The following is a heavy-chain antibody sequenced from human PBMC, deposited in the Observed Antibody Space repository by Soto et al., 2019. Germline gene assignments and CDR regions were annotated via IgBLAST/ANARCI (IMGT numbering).Heavy chain of an antibody. CDR1: GGSFSGYY. D-gene: IGHD3-10*01. CDR3: ARRYGSGSYRKPGGGRNYYYYYMDV. V-gene: IGHV4-34*01. Sequence: SETLSLTCAVYGGSFSGYYWSWIRQPPGKGLEWIGEINHSGSTNYNPSLKSRVTISVDTSKNQFSLKLSSVTAADTAVYYCARRYGSGSYRKPGGGRNYYYYYMDVWGKGTTVTVSS. J-gene: IGHJ6*03. CDR2: INHSGST.